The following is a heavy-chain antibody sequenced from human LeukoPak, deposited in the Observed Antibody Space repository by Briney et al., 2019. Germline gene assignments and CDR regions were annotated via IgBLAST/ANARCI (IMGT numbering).Heavy chain of an antibody. J-gene: IGHJ4*02. V-gene: IGHV1-24*01. CDR1: GYTLTELS. D-gene: IGHD4-23*01. CDR2: FDPEDGET. CDR3: ATDLNGGNSGFDY. Sequence: ASVKVSCKVSGYTLTELSMHWVRQAPGKGLEWMGGFDPEDGETIYAQKFQGRVTMTEDTSTDTAYMEVNSLRSEDTAVYYCATDLNGGNSGFDYWGQGTPVTVSS.